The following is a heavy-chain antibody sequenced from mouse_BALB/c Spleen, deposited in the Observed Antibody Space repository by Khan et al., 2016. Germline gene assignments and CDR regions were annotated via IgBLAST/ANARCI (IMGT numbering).Heavy chain of an antibody. CDR3: ARVYGGDFDY. V-gene: IGHV3-2*02. CDR1: GYSITSDYA. CDR2: ISYSGNT. Sequence: EVELVESGPGLVKPSQSLSLICTVTGYSITSDYAWNWIRQFPGNKLEWMGFISYSGNTNYNPSLKSRISITRDTSKNQFFLHLNSVTTEDPATYYWARVYGGDFDYWGQGTTLTVSS. J-gene: IGHJ2*01. D-gene: IGHD1-1*01.